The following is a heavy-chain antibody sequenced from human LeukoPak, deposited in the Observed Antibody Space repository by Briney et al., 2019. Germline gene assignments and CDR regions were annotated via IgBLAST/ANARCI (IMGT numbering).Heavy chain of an antibody. Sequence: PGGSLRLSCVASGFSFSNYAMTWVRQAPGKGLEWVSTLTGSGISTYYARSVKSRFTISRDNSKNTLYLQMNSLTVEDTAVYFCARDHSDTSGYYYLPLGSWGQGTLVTVSS. CDR1: GFSFSNYA. D-gene: IGHD3-22*01. CDR2: LTGSGIST. J-gene: IGHJ5*02. CDR3: ARDHSDTSGYYYLPLGS. V-gene: IGHV3-23*01.